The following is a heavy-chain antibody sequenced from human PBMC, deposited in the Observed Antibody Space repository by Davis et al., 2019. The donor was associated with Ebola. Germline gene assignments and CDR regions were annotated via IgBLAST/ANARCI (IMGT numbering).Heavy chain of an antibody. V-gene: IGHV5-51*01. CDR1: GYSFINYW. Sequence: GESLKISCKGSGYSFINYWIAWVRQMPGKGLEWMGIIYPGASDVRYSPSFQGQVTISADKSISTAYLQWNSLQASDTAMYYCARSGGRDSWFDPWGQGTLVTVFS. CDR2: IYPGASDV. J-gene: IGHJ5*02. D-gene: IGHD1-26*01. CDR3: ARSGGRDSWFDP.